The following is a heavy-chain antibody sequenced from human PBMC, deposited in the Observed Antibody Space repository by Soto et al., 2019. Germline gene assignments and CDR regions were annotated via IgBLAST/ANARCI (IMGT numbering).Heavy chain of an antibody. Sequence: GGSLRLSCAASGFTFINYAMSWVRQAPGKGLEWVSAISSSVGSTYYADSVKGRFTISRDNSKNTLYVQMNSLRAEDTALYYCAKARYSSLTYYYYMDVWGKGTTVTVSS. V-gene: IGHV3-23*01. CDR3: AKARYSSLTYYYYMDV. CDR2: ISSSVGST. CDR1: GFTFINYA. D-gene: IGHD6-13*01. J-gene: IGHJ6*03.